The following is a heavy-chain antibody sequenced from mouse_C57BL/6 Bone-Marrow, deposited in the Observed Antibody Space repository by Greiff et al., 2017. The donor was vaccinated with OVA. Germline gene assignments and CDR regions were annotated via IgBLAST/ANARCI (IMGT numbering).Heavy chain of an antibody. CDR3: ASLWPAWFAY. CDR1: GFTFSSYG. V-gene: IGHV5-6*01. D-gene: IGHD1-1*02. Sequence: EVKLVESGGDLVKPGGSLKLSCAASGFTFSSYGMSWVRQTPDKRLEWVATISSGGSYTYYPDSVKGRFTISRDNAKNTLYLQMSSLKSEDTAMYYCASLWPAWFAYWGQGTLVTVSA. J-gene: IGHJ3*01. CDR2: ISSGGSYT.